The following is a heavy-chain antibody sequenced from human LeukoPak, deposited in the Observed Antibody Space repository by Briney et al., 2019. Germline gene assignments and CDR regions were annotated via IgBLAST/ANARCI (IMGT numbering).Heavy chain of an antibody. CDR3: ARDLSDSYYVYAFDI. V-gene: IGHV3-20*04. D-gene: IGHD3-10*02. J-gene: IGHJ3*02. CDR1: GFIFDDYG. Sequence: GGSLRLSCAASGFIFDDYGMSWVRQAPGKGLEWVSGINWNGGSTGYADSVKGRFTISRDNAKNSLYLQMNSLRAEDTALYYCARDLSDSYYVYAFDIWGQGTMVTVSS. CDR2: INWNGGST.